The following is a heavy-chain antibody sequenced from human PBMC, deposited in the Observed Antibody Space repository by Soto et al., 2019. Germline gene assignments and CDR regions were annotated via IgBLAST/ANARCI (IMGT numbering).Heavy chain of an antibody. CDR2: IYYSGST. Sequence: SETLSLTCTVSGGSISSYYWSWIRQPPGKGLEWIGYIYYSGSTNYNPSLKSRVTISVDTSKNQFSLKLSSVTAADTAVYYCARPMRYYYDSSGQSAWFDPWGQGTLVTVSS. V-gene: IGHV4-59*01. CDR3: ARPMRYYYDSSGQSAWFDP. J-gene: IGHJ5*02. CDR1: GGSISSYY. D-gene: IGHD3-22*01.